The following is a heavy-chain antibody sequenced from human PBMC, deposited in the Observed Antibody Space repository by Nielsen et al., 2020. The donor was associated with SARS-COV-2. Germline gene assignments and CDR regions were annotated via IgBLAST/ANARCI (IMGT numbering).Heavy chain of an antibody. J-gene: IGHJ4*02. D-gene: IGHD6-6*01. CDR3: AREVRYSSASTNFDY. V-gene: IGHV4-38-2*02. Sequence: SEILSLTCTVSGYSISSGYYWGWIRQPPGKGLEWIGSIYHSRSTYYNPSLKSRVTISVDTSKNQFSLKLSSVTAADTAVYYCAREVRYSSASTNFDYWGQGTLVTVSS. CDR2: IYHSRST. CDR1: GYSISSGYY.